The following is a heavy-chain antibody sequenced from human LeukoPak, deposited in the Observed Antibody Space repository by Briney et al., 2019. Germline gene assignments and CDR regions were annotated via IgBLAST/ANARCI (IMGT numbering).Heavy chain of an antibody. CDR1: GFTFSSYW. J-gene: IGHJ4*02. CDR3: AKDGDQYSGSYYYFDY. D-gene: IGHD1-26*01. V-gene: IGHV3-7*01. Sequence: PGGSLRLSCAASGFTFSSYWMSWVRQAPGKGLEWVANIKQDGSEKYYVDSVKGRFTISRDNGKNSMYLQMNSLRTEDTAVYYCAKDGDQYSGSYYYFDYWGQGTLVTVSS. CDR2: IKQDGSEK.